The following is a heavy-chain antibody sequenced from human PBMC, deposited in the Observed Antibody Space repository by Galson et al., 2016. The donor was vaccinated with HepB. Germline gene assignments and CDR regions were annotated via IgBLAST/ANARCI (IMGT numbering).Heavy chain of an antibody. CDR3: AQSETGDVVGY. J-gene: IGHJ4*02. CDR1: GFSLSTSGVG. V-gene: IGHV2-5*02. CDR2: SYWDDGK. D-gene: IGHD4-17*01. Sequence: PALAKPTQTLTLTCTFSGFSLSTSGVGVGWIRHPPGKALEWHALSYWDDGKRYSPPLQRRLTVTKDTSKNLVVLTMSNMNPVDTATYYCAQSETGDVVGYWGQGTLVIVSS.